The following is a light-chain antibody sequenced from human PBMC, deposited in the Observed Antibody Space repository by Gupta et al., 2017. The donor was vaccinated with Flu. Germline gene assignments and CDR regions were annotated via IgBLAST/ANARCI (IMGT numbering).Light chain of an antibody. J-gene: IGKJ2*02. Sequence: EAVLTKSQATLSLPPGERATLLCGASQSFSSNLLAWYQQKPDLAPRLLIYDAFNRPAVTPDRFSGSGSGTDFTLTICRLEPEDFAVYYCQQYVGSPPWTFDQGTKLEI. CDR1: QSFSSNL. CDR3: QQYVGSPPWT. CDR2: DAF. V-gene: IGKV3D-20*01.